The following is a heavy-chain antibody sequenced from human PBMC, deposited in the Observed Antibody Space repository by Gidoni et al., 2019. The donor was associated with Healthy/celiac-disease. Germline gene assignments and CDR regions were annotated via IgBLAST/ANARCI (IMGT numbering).Heavy chain of an antibody. CDR2: ISSSGSTI. CDR3: ARDSNRDYYFYYGIAV. J-gene: IGHJ6*02. D-gene: IGHD4-4*01. CDR1: RCTCLSYE. Sequence: EVQLVASGGGLVQHGGSLRRSCAASRCTCLSYEMNWVRQAPGKGLECVSYISSSGSTIFYADSVKGRFTISRDNAKNSLYLQMNSLIAEDTAVYYCARDSNRDYYFYYGIAVWGQGTTFTVSS. V-gene: IGHV3-48*03.